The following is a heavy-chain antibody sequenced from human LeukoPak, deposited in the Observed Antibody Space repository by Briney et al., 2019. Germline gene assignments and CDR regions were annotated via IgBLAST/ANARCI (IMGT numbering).Heavy chain of an antibody. D-gene: IGHD2-15*01. J-gene: IGHJ4*02. V-gene: IGHV3-30*02. CDR1: GFTSTTYI. Sequence: PGGSLRLSSAASGFTSTTYIMHGVRQAPGKGLECGACISLDGVNKANADTVKGRFIISRDNAKNTLYLQMSSLRAEDTAVYYCAKDQLNRFCSGGSCSITHDCWGQGTLVTVS. CDR2: ISLDGVNK. CDR3: AKDQLNRFCSGGSCSITHDC.